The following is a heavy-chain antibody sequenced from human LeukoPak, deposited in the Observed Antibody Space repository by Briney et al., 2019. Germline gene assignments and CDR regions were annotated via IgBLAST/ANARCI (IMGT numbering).Heavy chain of an antibody. V-gene: IGHV3-30*02. Sequence: GGSLRLSCAASRFTFSNYWMHWVRQAPGKGLEWVAYIQYDRTNEQYAHSVKGRFRISRDNSNNILYLQMNSLRTEDTAVYYCAKDRCSNGIGCYYYYMEVWGKGTTVTISS. CDR2: IQYDRTNE. CDR1: RFTFSNYW. CDR3: AKDRCSNGIGCYYYYMEV. D-gene: IGHD2-8*01. J-gene: IGHJ6*03.